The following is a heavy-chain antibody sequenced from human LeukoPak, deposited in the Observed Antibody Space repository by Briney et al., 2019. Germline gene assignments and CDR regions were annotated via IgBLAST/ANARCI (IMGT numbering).Heavy chain of an antibody. CDR1: GFIFSTYW. V-gene: IGHV3-7*01. CDR3: ARDAPTYVGFDY. J-gene: IGHJ4*02. CDR2: IKQDGSEK. Sequence: GGSLRLSCAASGFIFSTYWMSWVRQAPGKGLQWVANIKQDGSEKYYVDSVKGRFTISRDNAKNSLFLQMNSLRDEDTAVYYCARDAPTYVGFDYWGQGTLVTVSS. D-gene: IGHD1-26*01.